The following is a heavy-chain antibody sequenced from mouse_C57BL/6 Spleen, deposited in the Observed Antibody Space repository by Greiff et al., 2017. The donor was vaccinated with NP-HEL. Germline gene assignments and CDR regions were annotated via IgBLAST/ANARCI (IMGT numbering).Heavy chain of an antibody. CDR1: GYTFTSYW. D-gene: IGHD1-3*01. V-gene: IGHV1-55*01. CDR2: IYPGSGST. J-gene: IGHJ3*01. CDR3: AREGDGTSFAY. Sequence: QVQLQQSGAELVKPGASVKMSCKASGYTFTSYWITWVKQRPGQGLAWIGDIYPGSGSTKYNEKFKSKATLTVDTSSSTAYMQLSSLTSEDSAVYYCAREGDGTSFAYWGQGTLVTVSA.